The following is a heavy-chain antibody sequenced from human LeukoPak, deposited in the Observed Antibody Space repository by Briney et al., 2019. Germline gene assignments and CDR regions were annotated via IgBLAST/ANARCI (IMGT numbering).Heavy chain of an antibody. J-gene: IGHJ4*02. V-gene: IGHV3-30*02. Sequence: GGSLRLSCAASGFTFSSYGMHWVRQAPGKGLEWVAFIRYDGSNKYYADSVKGRFTISRDNSKNTLYLQMNSLRAEDTAVYYCARGVMLTYRGGAVFDYWGQGTLVTVSS. CDR3: ARGVMLTYRGGAVFDY. CDR2: IRYDGSNK. CDR1: GFTFSSYG. D-gene: IGHD3-16*01.